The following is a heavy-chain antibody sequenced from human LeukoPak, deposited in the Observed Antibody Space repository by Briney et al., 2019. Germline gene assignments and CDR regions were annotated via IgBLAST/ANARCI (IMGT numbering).Heavy chain of an antibody. CDR3: ARDQLGYCSSTSCYGAFDI. CDR2: INWNGGST. Sequence: GGSLRLSCAASGFTFDDYGMSWVRQAPGKGLEWVSGINWNGGSTGYADSVKGRFTISRDNAKNSLYLQMNSLRAEDTALYYCARDQLGYCSSTSCYGAFDIWGQGTMVTVSS. D-gene: IGHD2-2*01. J-gene: IGHJ3*02. V-gene: IGHV3-20*04. CDR1: GFTFDDYG.